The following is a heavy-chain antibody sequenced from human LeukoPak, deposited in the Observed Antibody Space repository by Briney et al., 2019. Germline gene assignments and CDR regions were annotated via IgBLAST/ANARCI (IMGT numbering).Heavy chain of an antibody. CDR2: ISGSGGST. J-gene: IGHJ6*02. V-gene: IGHV3-23*01. D-gene: IGHD4-23*01. CDR1: GFTFSSCA. CDR3: AKVPVVNLYYYYGMDV. Sequence: PGGSLRLSCAASGFTFSSCAMSWVRQAPGKGLEWVSAISGSGGSTYYADSVKGRFTISRDNSKNTLYLQMNSLRAEDTAVYYCAKVPVVNLYYYYGMDVWGQGTTVTVSS.